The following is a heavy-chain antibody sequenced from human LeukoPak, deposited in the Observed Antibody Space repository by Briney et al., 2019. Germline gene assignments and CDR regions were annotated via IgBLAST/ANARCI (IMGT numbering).Heavy chain of an antibody. CDR3: AGTQYYYDSSGYPPFDY. D-gene: IGHD3-22*01. CDR1: GFTFSSYA. Sequence: PGGSLRLSCAASGFTFSSYAMSWVRQAPGKGLEWVSVISGSGGSTYYADSVKGRFTISRDNSKSTLYLQMNSLRAEDTAVYYCAGTQYYYDSSGYPPFDYWGQGTLVTVSS. J-gene: IGHJ4*02. V-gene: IGHV3-23*01. CDR2: ISGSGGST.